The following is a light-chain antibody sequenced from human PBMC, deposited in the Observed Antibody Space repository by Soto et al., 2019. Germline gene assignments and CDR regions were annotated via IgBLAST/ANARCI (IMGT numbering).Light chain of an antibody. V-gene: IGKV1-5*01. J-gene: IGKJ1*01. CDR3: QQYNTYLT. CDR2: DVS. Sequence: DIQMTQSPSTLSASIGDTVTITCRASQTINNWLAWYQQKPGKSPKLLIYDVSSLESGVPSRFSGSGSGTQFTLTSTILQPDDSATYYCQQYNTYLTFGQGTKVEIK. CDR1: QTINNW.